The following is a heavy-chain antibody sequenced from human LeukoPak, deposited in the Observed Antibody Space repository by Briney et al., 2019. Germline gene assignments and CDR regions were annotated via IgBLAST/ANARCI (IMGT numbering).Heavy chain of an antibody. V-gene: IGHV1-18*01. D-gene: IGHD3/OR15-3a*01. J-gene: IGHJ5*02. CDR3: ARDEMIFGADNWFDP. CDR2: ISAYNGNT. Sequence: ASVKVSCKASGYTFTSYGISWVRQAPGQGLEWMGWISAYNGNTNYAQKLQGRVTMTTDTSTSTAYMELRSLRSDDTAVYYCARDEMIFGADNWFDPWGQGTLVTVSS. CDR1: GYTFTSYG.